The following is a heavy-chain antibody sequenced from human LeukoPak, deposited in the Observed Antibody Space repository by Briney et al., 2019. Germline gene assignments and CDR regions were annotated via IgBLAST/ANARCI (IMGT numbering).Heavy chain of an antibody. D-gene: IGHD3-9*01. V-gene: IGHV4-59*01. J-gene: IGHJ4*02. CDR1: GGSMSGYY. Sequence: SETLSLTCSVSGGSMSGYYWSWNRQPPGKGLEWIGSIHYKGGTDYNPSLKTRVTISLDTSRSQFSLKLGSVTAADTAVYYCARRRVPGYWGQGALVTVSS. CDR2: IHYKGGT. CDR3: ARRRVPGY.